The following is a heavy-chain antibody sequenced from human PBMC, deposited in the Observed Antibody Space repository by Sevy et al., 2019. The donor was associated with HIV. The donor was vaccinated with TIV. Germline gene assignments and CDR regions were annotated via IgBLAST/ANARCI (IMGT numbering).Heavy chain of an antibody. Sequence: RGSLRLSCAASGFTFSSYSMNWVRQAPGKGLEWVSYISSSSSTIYYADSVKGRFPISRDNSKNTGYLQMNSLRAEDTAVYYCAKGTPSAYCGGDCYHTDSEFDYWGQGTLVTVSS. CDR2: ISSSSSTI. D-gene: IGHD2-21*02. CDR3: AKGTPSAYCGGDCYHTDSEFDY. J-gene: IGHJ4*02. CDR1: GFTFSSYS. V-gene: IGHV3-48*01.